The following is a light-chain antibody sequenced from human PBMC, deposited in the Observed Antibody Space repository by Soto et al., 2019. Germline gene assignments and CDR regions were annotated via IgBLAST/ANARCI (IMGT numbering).Light chain of an antibody. CDR1: QTISNY. J-gene: IGKJ1*01. CDR3: QQYYISAT. V-gene: IGKV1-5*03. CDR2: RSS. Sequence: DIQMTQSPSTLSASVGDRVTITCRASQTISNYLTWYQQRPGKAPKLLIYRSSILQNGVPSSFSGSGSGTEFTLTISSLQPDDFASSYCQQYYISATFGQGTRV.